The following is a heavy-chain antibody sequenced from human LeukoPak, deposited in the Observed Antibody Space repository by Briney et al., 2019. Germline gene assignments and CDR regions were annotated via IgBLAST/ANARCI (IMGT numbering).Heavy chain of an antibody. V-gene: IGHV1-69*05. Sequence: SVKVSCKASGGTFSSYAISWVRQPPGQGLEWMGGINPIFGTANYAQKFQGRVTITTDESTSTAYMELSSLRSEDTAVYYCARQSPRWVKGDQYYFDYWGQGTLVTVSS. CDR2: INPIFGTA. CDR1: GGTFSSYA. D-gene: IGHD3-16*01. J-gene: IGHJ4*02. CDR3: ARQSPRWVKGDQYYFDY.